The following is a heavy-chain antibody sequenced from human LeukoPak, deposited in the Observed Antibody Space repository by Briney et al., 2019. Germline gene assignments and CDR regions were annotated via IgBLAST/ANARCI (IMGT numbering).Heavy chain of an antibody. CDR2: ISGSGGST. J-gene: IGHJ4*02. D-gene: IGHD4-17*01. CDR3: AKSKYGDYGGFLFDY. Sequence: QPGGSLRLSCAASGFTFSTYGMHWVRQAPGKGLEWVSAISGSGGSTYYADSVKGRFTISRDNSKNTLYPQMNSLRAEDTAVYYCAKSKYGDYGGFLFDYWGQGTLVTVSS. CDR1: GFTFSTYG. V-gene: IGHV3-23*01.